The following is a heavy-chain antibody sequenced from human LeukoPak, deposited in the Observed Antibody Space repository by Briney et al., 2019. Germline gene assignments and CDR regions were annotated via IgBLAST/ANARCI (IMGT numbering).Heavy chain of an antibody. CDR1: GGTFSSYA. V-gene: IGHV1-69*05. Sequence: SVKVSSKASGGTFSSYAISWVRQAPGQGLEWMVGIIPIFGTANYAQKFQGRVTITTDESTSTAYMELSSLRSEDTAVYYCARGDDWNYARFDYWGQGTLVTVSS. CDR2: IIPIFGTA. D-gene: IGHD1-7*01. CDR3: ARGDDWNYARFDY. J-gene: IGHJ4*02.